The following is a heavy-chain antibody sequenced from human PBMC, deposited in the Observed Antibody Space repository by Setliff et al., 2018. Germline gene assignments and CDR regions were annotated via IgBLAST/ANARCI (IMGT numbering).Heavy chain of an antibody. CDR1: GYTFTSYA. CDR3: VRGGSGAFDP. CDR2: INTNTGNP. V-gene: IGHV7-4-1*02. J-gene: IGHJ5*02. D-gene: IGHD2-15*01. Sequence: ASVKVSCKASGYTFTSYAMNWVRQAPGQGLEWMGWINTNTGNPTYAQGFTGRFVFSLDTSLNTAYLQISSLEAEDTALYYCVRGGSGAFDPWGQGTLVTVSS.